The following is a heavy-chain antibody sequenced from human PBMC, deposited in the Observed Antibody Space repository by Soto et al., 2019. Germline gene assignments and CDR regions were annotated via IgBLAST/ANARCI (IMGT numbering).Heavy chain of an antibody. Sequence: PGGSLRLSCAASGFTFSSYEMNWIRQPPGKGLEWIGYVYYSGSTNYNPSLKSRVSMSVDTSKNQFSLKLSSVTGADTAVYYCARDIRGYSRALDYWGQGTLVTVSS. V-gene: IGHV4-59*01. CDR1: GFTFSSYE. CDR2: VYYSGST. CDR3: ARDIRGYSRALDY. D-gene: IGHD5-18*01. J-gene: IGHJ4*02.